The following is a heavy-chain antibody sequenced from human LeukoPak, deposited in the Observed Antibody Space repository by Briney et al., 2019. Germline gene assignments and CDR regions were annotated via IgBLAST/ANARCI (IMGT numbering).Heavy chain of an antibody. D-gene: IGHD3-10*01. CDR2: IYYDVSNK. CDR1: GFTFSTYG. Sequence: GGSLRLSCAASGFTFSTYGMHWVRQAPGKGLEWVALIYYDVSNKYYADSVKGRFTVSRDNSKNTLYLQMNVLRAEDTGIYYCTREEVRAPLDNWGQGTLVTVSS. CDR3: TREEVRAPLDN. V-gene: IGHV3-33*01. J-gene: IGHJ4*02.